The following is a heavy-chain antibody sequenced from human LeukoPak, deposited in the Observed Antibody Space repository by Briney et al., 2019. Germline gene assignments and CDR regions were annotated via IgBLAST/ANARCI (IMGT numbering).Heavy chain of an antibody. D-gene: IGHD1-14*01. CDR1: GFTLSDFN. V-gene: IGHV3-48*01. J-gene: IGHJ5*02. CDR2: ISSDSGTR. Sequence: GGSLRLSCAASGFTLSDFNMNWVRQAPGKGLEWVSYISSDSGTRYYADSVKGRFTISRDNAKNSLYLQMNSLRAEDTAVYYCARAAQPGFDPWGQGTLVTVSS. CDR3: ARAAQPGFDP.